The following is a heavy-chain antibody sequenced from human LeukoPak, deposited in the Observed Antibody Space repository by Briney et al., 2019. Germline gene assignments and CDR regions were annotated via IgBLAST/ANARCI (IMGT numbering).Heavy chain of an antibody. CDR1: GYTLTELS. J-gene: IGHJ5*02. CDR3: ATGHYGSGSYANWFDP. CDR2: FDPEDGET. D-gene: IGHD3-10*01. V-gene: IGHV1-24*01. Sequence: ASVKVSCKVSGYTLTELSMHWVRQAPGKGLEWMGGFDPEDGETIYAQKFQGRVTMIEDTSTDTAYMELSSLRSEDTAVYYCATGHYGSGSYANWFDPWGQGTLVTVSS.